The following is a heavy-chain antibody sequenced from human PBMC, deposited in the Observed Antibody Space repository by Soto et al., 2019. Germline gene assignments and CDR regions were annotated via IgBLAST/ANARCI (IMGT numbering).Heavy chain of an antibody. CDR3: ARLGGTSYYYYYMDV. V-gene: IGHV4-39*01. CDR2: IYYSGST. J-gene: IGHJ6*03. CDR1: GGSISSSSYY. Sequence: SETLSLTCTVSGGSISSSSYYWGWIRQPPGKGLEWIGSIYYSGSTYYNPSLKSRVTISVDTSKNQFSLKLSSVTAADTAVYYFARLGGTSYYYYYMDVWGKGTTVTVSS.